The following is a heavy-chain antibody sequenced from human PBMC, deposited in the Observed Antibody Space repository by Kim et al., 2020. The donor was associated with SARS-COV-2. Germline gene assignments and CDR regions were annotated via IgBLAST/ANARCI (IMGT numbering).Heavy chain of an antibody. D-gene: IGHD2-21*02. CDR1: GFTFSTYG. Sequence: GGSLRLSCAASGFTFSTYGMSWVRQAAGKGLEWVSGITGSGGTTSYADSVKGRFTISRDNSKNKLYLQMNSLRAGDTAVYYCANPWGGVTVFWRQGTMVTVSS. CDR2: ITGSGGTT. CDR3: ANPWGGVTVF. J-gene: IGHJ4*02. V-gene: IGHV3-23*01.